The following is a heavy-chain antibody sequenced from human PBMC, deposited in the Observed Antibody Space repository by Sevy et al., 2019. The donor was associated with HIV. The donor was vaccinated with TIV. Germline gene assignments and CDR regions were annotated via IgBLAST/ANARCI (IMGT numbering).Heavy chain of an antibody. CDR3: AKDIPGWSGFDY. J-gene: IGHJ4*02. D-gene: IGHD3-10*01. V-gene: IGHV3-43*01. CDR1: GFTFDDYT. CDR2: ITWDAAKT. Sequence: GGSLRLSCAASGFTFDDYTMHWVRQVPGKGLEWVSLITWDAAKTDYADSVKGRFTVSRDNSENSLYLQMNSLRTEDTALYFYAKDIPGWSGFDYWGQGTLVTVSS.